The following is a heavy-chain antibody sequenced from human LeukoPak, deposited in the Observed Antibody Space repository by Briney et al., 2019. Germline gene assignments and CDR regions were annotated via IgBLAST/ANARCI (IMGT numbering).Heavy chain of an antibody. J-gene: IGHJ4*02. CDR1: GGSISSYY. D-gene: IGHD1-26*01. Sequence: SETLSLTCTVSGGSISSYYWSWIRQPPGKGLEWIGYIYYSGSTNYNPSLKSRVTISVDTPKNQFSLKLSSVTAADTAVYYCARGIVGARDYFDYWGQGTLVTVSS. CDR2: IYYSGST. CDR3: ARGIVGARDYFDY. V-gene: IGHV4-59*01.